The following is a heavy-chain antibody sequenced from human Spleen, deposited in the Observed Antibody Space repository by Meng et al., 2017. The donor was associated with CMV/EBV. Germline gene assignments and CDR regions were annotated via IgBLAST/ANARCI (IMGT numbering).Heavy chain of an antibody. CDR2: IIPILGIA. V-gene: IGHV1-69*10. CDR1: GGTFSSYA. D-gene: IGHD6-13*01. CDR3: ARVGQQLVLGNWFDP. J-gene: IGHJ5*02. Sequence: SVKVSCKASGGTFSSYAISWVRQAPGQGLEWMGGIIPILGIANYARKFQGRVTITADKSTSTAYMELSSLRSEDTAVYYCARVGQQLVLGNWFDPWGQGTLVTVYS.